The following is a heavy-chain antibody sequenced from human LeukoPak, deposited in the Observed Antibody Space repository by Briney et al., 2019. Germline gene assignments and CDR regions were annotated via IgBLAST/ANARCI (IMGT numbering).Heavy chain of an antibody. CDR3: AKSWQYNWFDS. J-gene: IGHJ5*01. CDR1: GFIVSSNY. Sequence: GGSLRLSCAVSGFIVSSNYMTWVRQAPGKGLEWVSVIYSGGRTYYADSVKGRFTTSRDNSKNTLYLQLNSLRAEDTALYYCAKSWQYNWFDSWGQGTLVTVSS. CDR2: IYSGGRT. V-gene: IGHV3-66*01. D-gene: IGHD6-19*01.